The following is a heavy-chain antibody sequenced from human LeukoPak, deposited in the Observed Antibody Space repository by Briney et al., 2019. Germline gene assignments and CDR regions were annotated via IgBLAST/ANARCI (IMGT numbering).Heavy chain of an antibody. Sequence: GGSLRLSCAASGFTFTTSWMHWFRQAPGKGLVWVSRIESDGTSTTYADSVKGRFTISRDNTKNTLYLQMNSLRAEDTAVYYCARDQYSSTWYRGAFDVWGQGTMVSVSS. CDR2: IESDGTST. CDR1: GFTFTTSW. D-gene: IGHD6-13*01. CDR3: ARDQYSSTWYRGAFDV. J-gene: IGHJ3*01. V-gene: IGHV3-74*01.